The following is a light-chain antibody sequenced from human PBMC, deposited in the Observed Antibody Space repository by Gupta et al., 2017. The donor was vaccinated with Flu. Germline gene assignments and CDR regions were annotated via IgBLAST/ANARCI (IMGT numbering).Light chain of an antibody. CDR1: QSISSN. Sequence: NRVTSSCRASQSISSNLNWYQQKQAEAPELLLYVASNLQNGVPSRFSGSGCWADFTITISSLQPEDVATFYCQQRYSTPPSFGGGTKVEIK. CDR2: VAS. V-gene: IGKV1-39*01. CDR3: QQRYSTPPS. J-gene: IGKJ4*01.